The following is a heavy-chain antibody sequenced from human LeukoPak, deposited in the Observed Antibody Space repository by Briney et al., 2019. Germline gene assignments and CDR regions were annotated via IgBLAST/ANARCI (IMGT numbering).Heavy chain of an antibody. CDR3: ARGASREDYDILTGYPQTIDY. CDR2: INPNSGGT. Sequence: ASVKVSCKASGYTFTGYYMHWVRQAPGQGLEWMGWINPNSGGTNYAQKFQGRVTMTRDTSISTAYMELSRLRSDDTAVYYCARGASREDYDILTGYPQTIDYWGQGTLVSVSS. J-gene: IGHJ4*02. CDR1: GYTFTGYY. V-gene: IGHV1-2*02. D-gene: IGHD3-9*01.